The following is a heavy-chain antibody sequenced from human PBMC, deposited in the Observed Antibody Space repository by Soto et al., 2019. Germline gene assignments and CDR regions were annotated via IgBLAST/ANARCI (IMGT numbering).Heavy chain of an antibody. CDR2: INQNGGER. J-gene: IGHJ4*02. D-gene: IGHD3-9*01. Sequence: EVELVESGGGLVQPGGSLRLSCAATGFMFSSYWMTWVRQAPGQGLEWVANINQNGGERYYVDSVEGRFTISRDNAKNSVFLQMENLRVEDTAMYYCATDILDFWGQGTLVSVSS. CDR3: ATDILDF. V-gene: IGHV3-7*05. CDR1: GFMFSSYW.